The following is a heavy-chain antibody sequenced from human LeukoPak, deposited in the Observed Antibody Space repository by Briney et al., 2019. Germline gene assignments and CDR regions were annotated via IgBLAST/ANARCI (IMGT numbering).Heavy chain of an antibody. V-gene: IGHV3-7*03. Sequence: GGSLRLSCVASGFPFSSYWMTWVRQAPGKGLEWVANIKQDGSKKSYVDTVKGRFTISRDNSKNTLYLQMNSLRAEDTAVYYCAKDSGYYGSGSYYYFDYWGQGTLVTVSS. CDR1: GFPFSSYW. J-gene: IGHJ4*02. CDR3: AKDSGYYGSGSYYYFDY. CDR2: IKQDGSKK. D-gene: IGHD3-10*01.